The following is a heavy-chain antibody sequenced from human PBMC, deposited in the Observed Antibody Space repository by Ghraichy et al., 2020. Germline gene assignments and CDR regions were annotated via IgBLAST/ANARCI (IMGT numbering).Heavy chain of an antibody. D-gene: IGHD3-22*01. CDR3: ALYYYDSSGYGDY. V-gene: IGHV3-21*01. CDR2: ISSSSYI. CDR1: GFTFSSYS. Sequence: GGSLRLSCAASGFTFSSYSMNWVRQAPGKGLEWVSSISSSSYIYYADSVKGRFTISRDNAKNSLYLQMNSLRAEDTAVYYCALYYYDSSGYGDYWGQGTLVTVSS. J-gene: IGHJ4*02.